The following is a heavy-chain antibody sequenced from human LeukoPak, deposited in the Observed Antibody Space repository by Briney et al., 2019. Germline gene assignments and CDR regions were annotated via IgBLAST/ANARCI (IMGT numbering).Heavy chain of an antibody. J-gene: IGHJ6*02. CDR3: ARDHYNGLDV. CDR1: GYRFTTYW. CDR2: IDPTDSKT. V-gene: IGHV5-10-1*01. D-gene: IGHD1-14*01. Sequence: GESLKISCEGSGYRFTTYWITWVCQMPGKGLEWMGRIDPTDSKTNYSPSFQGHVTISVDKSINTAYLQWSGLKASDTAMYYCARDHYNGLDVWGQGTTVTVS.